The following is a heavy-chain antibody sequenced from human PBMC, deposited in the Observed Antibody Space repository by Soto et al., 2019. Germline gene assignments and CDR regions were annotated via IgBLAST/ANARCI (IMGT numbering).Heavy chain of an antibody. CDR1: GFTFSSYA. CDR2: ISGSGGST. J-gene: IGHJ5*02. Sequence: GGSLRLSCAASGFTFSSYAMSWVRQAPGKGLEGVSAISGSGGSTYYADSVKGRFTISRENSYKTLYLQMNSLRAEDTAVYYCAHLTDIVVVPAAMRFWFDPWGQGTLVTVSS. V-gene: IGHV3-23*01. CDR3: AHLTDIVVVPAAMRFWFDP. D-gene: IGHD2-2*01.